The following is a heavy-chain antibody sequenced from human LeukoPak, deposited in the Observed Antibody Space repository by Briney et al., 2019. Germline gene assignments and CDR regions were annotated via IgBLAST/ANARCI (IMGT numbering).Heavy chain of an antibody. J-gene: IGHJ6*03. D-gene: IGHD3-9*01. CDR1: GGSISSYY. CDR3: ARGTRYYDILTGFNYYYMDV. V-gene: IGHV4-59*01. Sequence: SETLSLTCTVSGGSISSYYWSWIRQPPGKGLEWIGYIYYSGSTNYNPSLKSRVTISVDTSKNQFSLKLSSVTAADTAVYYCARGTRYYDILTGFNYYYMDVWGKGTTVTISS. CDR2: IYYSGST.